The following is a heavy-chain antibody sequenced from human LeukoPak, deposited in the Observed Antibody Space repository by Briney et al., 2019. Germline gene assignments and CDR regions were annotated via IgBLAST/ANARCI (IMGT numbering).Heavy chain of an antibody. D-gene: IGHD4-17*01. CDR1: GFTFSSYG. CDR2: ISYDGSNK. CDR3: AKAGFYGDYPGGDY. J-gene: IGHJ4*02. Sequence: GGSLRLSCAASGFTFSSYGMHWVRQAPGKGLEGVAVISYDGSNKYYADSVKGRFTISRDNSKNTLYLQMNSLRAEDTAVYYCAKAGFYGDYPGGDYWGQGTLVTVSS. V-gene: IGHV3-30*18.